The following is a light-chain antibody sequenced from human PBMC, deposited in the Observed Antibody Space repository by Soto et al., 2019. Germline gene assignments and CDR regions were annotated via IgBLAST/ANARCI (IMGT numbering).Light chain of an antibody. CDR2: TAS. V-gene: IGKV1-39*01. J-gene: IGKJ3*01. CDR1: QNISIF. Sequence: DIQLTQSPSSLSASVGDRVTITCRASQNISIFLNWYQQKPGKAPKLLIYTASDLESGVPSRISGGGSGKEFTLSISSLQPEDFATYYCQQSYSTLVTFGPGTKVDIK. CDR3: QQSYSTLVT.